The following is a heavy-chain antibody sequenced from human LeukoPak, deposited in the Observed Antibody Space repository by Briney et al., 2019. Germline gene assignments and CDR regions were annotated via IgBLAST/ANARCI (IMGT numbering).Heavy chain of an antibody. J-gene: IGHJ4*02. CDR2: ISGSGGST. D-gene: IGHD2-8*01. CDR1: GFTFSTYA. CDR3: ARDQSYGMFDY. Sequence: GGSLRLSCAATGFTFSTYAMSWVRQAPGKGLEWVSVISGSGGSTYYADSVKGRFTISRDNSKNTLYLQMNSLRAEDTAVYYCARDQSYGMFDYWGQGTLVTVSS. V-gene: IGHV3-23*01.